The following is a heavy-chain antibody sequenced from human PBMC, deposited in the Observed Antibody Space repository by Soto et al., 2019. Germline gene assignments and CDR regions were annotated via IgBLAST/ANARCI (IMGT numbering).Heavy chain of an antibody. CDR3: AGRCDGTNCLAHFDY. J-gene: IGHJ4*02. CDR2: IIPIFGTP. CDR1: GGTFNNYV. Sequence: QVQLVQSGAEVKKPGSSVKVSCRASGGTFNNYVINWVRQAPGQGLEWMAGIIPIFGTPNYAQKCQGRVTIDADKSTSPAYMELHSLRSEDTAVYYCAGRCDGTNCLAHFDYWGQGTLVTVYS. V-gene: IGHV1-69*06. D-gene: IGHD2-2*01.